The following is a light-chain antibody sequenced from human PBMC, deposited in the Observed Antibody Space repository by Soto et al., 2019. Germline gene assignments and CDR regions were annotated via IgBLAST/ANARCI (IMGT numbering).Light chain of an antibody. Sequence: QSVLTQPRSVSGSPGQSVAISCSGTSSDVGGYNYVTWYQQYPGKAPKLMIYDVYKRPSGVPDRFSGSKSGNTASLIISGLQAAGEADYFRCSFAGSFYVFGVGTKLTVL. CDR3: CSFAGSFYV. CDR1: SSDVGGYNY. CDR2: DVY. J-gene: IGLJ1*01. V-gene: IGLV2-11*01.